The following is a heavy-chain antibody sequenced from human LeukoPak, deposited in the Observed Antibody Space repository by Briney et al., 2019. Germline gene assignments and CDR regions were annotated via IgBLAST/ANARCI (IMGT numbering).Heavy chain of an antibody. J-gene: IGHJ3*02. CDR2: IYPDDSDA. V-gene: IGHV5-51*01. CDR1: GYDFSSHW. Sequence: GESLKISCKGSGYDFSSHWIGWVRQMPRKGLEWMGIIYPDDSDARYSPSSEGQVTISVDKSLSTAYLQWSSLKASDTAMFYCARPDGSGSNAFDIWGQGTMVTVSS. CDR3: ARPDGSGSNAFDI. D-gene: IGHD3-10*01.